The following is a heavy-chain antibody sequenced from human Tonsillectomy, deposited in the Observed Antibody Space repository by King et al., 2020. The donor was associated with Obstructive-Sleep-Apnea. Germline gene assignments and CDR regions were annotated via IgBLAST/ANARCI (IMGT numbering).Heavy chain of an antibody. V-gene: IGHV3-7*01. D-gene: IGHD3-9*01. J-gene: IGHJ3*01. CDR1: GFTFVHYW. CDR3: VRDRLDHFFTGFDV. Sequence: QLVQSGGGLVQPGGSLRLSCEASGFTFVHYWMSWVRQAPGKGLEWVANIKQDGGEKYYVDSVKGQFTVSRDNAKNSVYLQINSVRDEDTAVYYCVRDRLDHFFTGFDVWGQGTMVRVAS. CDR2: IKQDGGEK.